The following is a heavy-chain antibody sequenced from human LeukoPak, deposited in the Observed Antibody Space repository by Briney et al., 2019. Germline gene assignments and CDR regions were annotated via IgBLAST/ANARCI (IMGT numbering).Heavy chain of an antibody. D-gene: IGHD3-3*01. V-gene: IGHV1-18*01. CDR1: GYTFTSYG. CDR2: ISAYNGNT. Sequence: ASVKVSCKASGYTFTSYGISWVRQAPGQGLEWMGWISAYNGNTNYAQKLQGRVTMTTDTSTSTAYMELRSLRSDDTAVYYCARVDPTTIFGVVVTPPFDYWGQGTLVTVSS. J-gene: IGHJ4*02. CDR3: ARVDPTTIFGVVVTPPFDY.